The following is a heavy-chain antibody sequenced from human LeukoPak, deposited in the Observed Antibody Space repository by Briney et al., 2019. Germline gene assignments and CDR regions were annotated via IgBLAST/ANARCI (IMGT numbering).Heavy chain of an antibody. CDR3: ARDYYDRSGTSGGYDY. D-gene: IGHD3-22*01. CDR2: IIPIFGTA. Sequence: GASVKVSCKASGGTFSSYAISWVRQAPGQGLEWMGGIIPIFGTASYAQKFQGRVTITADESTSTAYMELSSLRSDDTAVYYCARDYYDRSGTSGGYDYWGQGTLVTVSS. J-gene: IGHJ4*02. V-gene: IGHV1-69*13. CDR1: GGTFSSYA.